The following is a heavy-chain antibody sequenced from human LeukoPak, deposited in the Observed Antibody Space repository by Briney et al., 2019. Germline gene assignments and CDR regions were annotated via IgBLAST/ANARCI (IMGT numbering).Heavy chain of an antibody. Sequence: QTGGSLRLTCAASGFTFSGFWMGWVRQAPGKGLEWVANIKQDGNEKYYVDSVKGRFTISRDNAKNSLYLQMNSLRAEDAAVYYCATDVGADWGQGTLVTVSS. J-gene: IGHJ4*02. CDR3: ATDVGAD. CDR1: GFTFSGFW. V-gene: IGHV3-7*01. CDR2: IKQDGNEK.